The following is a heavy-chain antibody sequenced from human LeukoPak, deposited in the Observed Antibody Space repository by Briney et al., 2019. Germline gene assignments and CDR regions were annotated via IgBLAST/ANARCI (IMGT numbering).Heavy chain of an antibody. Sequence: SETLSLTCTVSGGSISSYYWSWIRQPPGKRLECIGYIYYTGGTNYNPSLKSRVTMSVDTSRNQFSLKLTSVTAADTAVYYCARGRGYLDYWGQGTLVTVSS. V-gene: IGHV4-59*01. CDR1: GGSISSYY. D-gene: IGHD3-16*01. CDR3: ARGRGYLDY. CDR2: IYYTGGT. J-gene: IGHJ4*02.